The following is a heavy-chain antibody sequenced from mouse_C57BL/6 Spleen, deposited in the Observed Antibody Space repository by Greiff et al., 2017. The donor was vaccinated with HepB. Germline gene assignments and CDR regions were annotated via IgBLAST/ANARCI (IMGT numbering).Heavy chain of an antibody. CDR2: IYPGDGDT. CDR1: GYTFTDYY. CDR3: ARQYYFDY. J-gene: IGHJ2*01. V-gene: IGHV1-82*01. Sequence: VQLQQSGPELVKPGASVKISCKASGYTFTDYYMNWVKQSHGKSLEWIGRIYPGDGDTNYNGKFKGKATLTADKSSSTAYMQLSSLTSEDSAVYFCARQYYFDYWGQGTTLTVSS.